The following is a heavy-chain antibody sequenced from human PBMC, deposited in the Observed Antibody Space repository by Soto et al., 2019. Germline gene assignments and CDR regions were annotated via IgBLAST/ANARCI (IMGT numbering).Heavy chain of an antibody. V-gene: IGHV4-61*01. CDR2: IYYSGST. D-gene: IGHD2-15*01. CDR1: GGSVSDKTNY. J-gene: IGHJ4*02. Sequence: PETLSLTCSLSGGSVSDKTNYWSWIRQPQGKGLVRIGYIYYSGSTSYNPSIKSRVTLSADTSKNQFSLKLRSVTAADTAVYYCARDAGGPGDYWGQGVLVTVSS. CDR3: ARDAGGPGDY.